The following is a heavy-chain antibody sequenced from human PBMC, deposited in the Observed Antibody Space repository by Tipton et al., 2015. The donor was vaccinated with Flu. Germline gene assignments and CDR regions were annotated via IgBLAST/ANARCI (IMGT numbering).Heavy chain of an antibody. CDR1: GGSISSYY. CDR2: IYYSGST. D-gene: IGHD2-2*02. J-gene: IGHJ5*02. CDR3: ARERHSVVPAAISARWFDP. Sequence: TLSLTCTASGGSISSYYWSWIRQPPGKGLEWIGYIYYSGSTYYNPSLKSRVTISVDTSKNQFSLKLSSVTAADTAVYYCARERHSVVPAAISARWFDPWGQGTLVTVSS. V-gene: IGHV4-59*12.